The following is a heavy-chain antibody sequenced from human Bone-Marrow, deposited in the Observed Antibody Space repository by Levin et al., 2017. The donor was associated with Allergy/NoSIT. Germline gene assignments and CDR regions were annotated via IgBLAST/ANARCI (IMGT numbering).Heavy chain of an antibody. Sequence: KASETLSLTCTVSGGSINSGAYLWSWIRQHPGKGLEWIGYISYSESAYYNPSLQSRLTISVDTSNNQFSLKLNSMTAADTAVYYCARARVHDYGDYWGFDFWGQGTLVTVSS. CDR2: ISYSESA. CDR3: ARARVHDYGDYWGFDF. CDR1: GGSINSGAYL. J-gene: IGHJ4*02. V-gene: IGHV4-31*03. D-gene: IGHD4-17*01.